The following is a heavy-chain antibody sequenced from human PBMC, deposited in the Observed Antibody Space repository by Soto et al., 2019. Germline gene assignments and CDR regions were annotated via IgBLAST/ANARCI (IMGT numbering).Heavy chain of an antibody. J-gene: IGHJ6*02. Sequence: QVQLVESGGGVIQPGRSLRLSCAASGFTFSSYAMHWVRQAPGKGLEWVAVISYDGSNKYYADSVKGRFTISRDNSKNTLYLQMNSLRAEDTAVYYCARAPDIVLIRAYYYYGMDVWCQWATVTVSS. CDR2: ISYDGSNK. CDR1: GFTFSSYA. CDR3: ARAPDIVLIRAYYYYGMDV. D-gene: IGHD2-8*01. V-gene: IGHV3-30-3*01.